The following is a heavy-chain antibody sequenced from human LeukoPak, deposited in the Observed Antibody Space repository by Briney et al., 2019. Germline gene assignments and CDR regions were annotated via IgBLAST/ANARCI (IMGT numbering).Heavy chain of an antibody. D-gene: IGHD5-12*01. CDR2: IYYTGST. CDR1: GVSISSSSYY. V-gene: IGHV4-61*05. Sequence: TPSETLSLTCTVSGVSISSSSYYWGWIRQSPGKGLEWIGYIYYTGSTTYNPSLKSRVTISADTSKSQFSLKLSSVTAADTAVYYCARVLRGYSGYDSDYYYMDVWGKGTTVTISS. CDR3: ARVLRGYSGYDSDYYYMDV. J-gene: IGHJ6*03.